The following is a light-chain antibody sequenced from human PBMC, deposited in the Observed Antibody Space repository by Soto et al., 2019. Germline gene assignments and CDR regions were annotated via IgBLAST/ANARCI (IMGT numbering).Light chain of an antibody. V-gene: IGKV3-11*01. Sequence: EIVLTQSPATLSSFPGDRVTLSCRASQAVNTRLAWYQHNPGQAPRLLIYLASNRAAGVPARFSGSGSGTDFTLTISVVEPEDFAVYYCHQRQSCPRTFGQGTKVDI. J-gene: IGKJ1*01. CDR2: LAS. CDR3: HQRQSCPRT. CDR1: QAVNTR.